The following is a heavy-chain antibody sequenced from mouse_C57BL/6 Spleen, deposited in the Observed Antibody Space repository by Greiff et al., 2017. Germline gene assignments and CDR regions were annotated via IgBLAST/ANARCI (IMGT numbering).Heavy chain of an antibody. CDR2: IDPSASES. CDR1: GYTFTSYW. J-gene: IGHJ1*03. Sequence: VQLQQPGAELVRPGSSVKLSCKASGYTFTSYWLHWVKQRPIQGLAWIGIIDPSASESHYNQQFKDKATLTVDKSSSTAYMQLRSLTSEDSAVYYCAIFYYGNYYWYCDVWGTGTTVTVSS. D-gene: IGHD2-1*01. CDR3: AIFYYGNYYWYCDV. V-gene: IGHV1-52*01.